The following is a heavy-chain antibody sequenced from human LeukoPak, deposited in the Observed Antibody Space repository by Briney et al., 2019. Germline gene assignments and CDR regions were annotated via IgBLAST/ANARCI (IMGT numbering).Heavy chain of an antibody. CDR1: GVSISSGSYY. CDR2: IYTSGST. CDR3: ASDNSSSWYSYFDY. J-gene: IGHJ4*02. V-gene: IGHV4-61*02. Sequence: SETLSLTCTVSGVSISSGSYYWSWIRQPAGKGLEWIGRIYTSGSTNCNPSLKSRVTISVDTSKNQFSLKLSSVTAADTAVYYCASDNSSSWYSYFDYWGQGTLVTVSS. D-gene: IGHD6-13*01.